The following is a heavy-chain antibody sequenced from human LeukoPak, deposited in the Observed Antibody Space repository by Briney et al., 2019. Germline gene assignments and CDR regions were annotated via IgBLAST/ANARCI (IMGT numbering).Heavy chain of an antibody. V-gene: IGHV3-7*01. CDR1: GFTFSSYW. D-gene: IGHD6-13*01. CDR3: ARDIRGIAAAGIRFDP. J-gene: IGHJ5*02. CDR2: IKQDGSEK. Sequence: GGSLRLSGAASGFTFSSYWMSWVRQAPGKGLEWVANIKQDGSEKYYVDSVKGRFTISRDNAKNSLYLQMNSLRAEDTAVYYCARDIRGIAAAGIRFDPWGQGTLVTVSS.